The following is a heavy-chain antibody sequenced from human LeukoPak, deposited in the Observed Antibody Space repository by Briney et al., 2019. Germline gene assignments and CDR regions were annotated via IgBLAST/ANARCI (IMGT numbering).Heavy chain of an antibody. D-gene: IGHD4-17*01. CDR2: INTDGSSA. J-gene: IGHJ3*02. Sequence: GGSLRLSCAASGFTFSTYWMHWARQAPGKGLMWVSRINTDGSSATYADSVKGRFTISRDNAKNMLYLQMNSLRAEDAAVYYCPKAREYGDYVSAFDIWGQGTMVTVSS. CDR3: PKAREYGDYVSAFDI. CDR1: GFTFSTYW. V-gene: IGHV3-74*01.